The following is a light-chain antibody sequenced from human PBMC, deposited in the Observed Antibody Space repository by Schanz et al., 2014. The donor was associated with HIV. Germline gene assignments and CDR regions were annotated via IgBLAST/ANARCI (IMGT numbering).Light chain of an antibody. CDR2: GAS. V-gene: IGKV3D-15*01. J-gene: IGKJ1*01. CDR3: QQYNNWTPVRT. CDR1: QSVSNN. Sequence: EIVLTQSPGTLSLSPGERVTLSCRASQSVSNNYLAWYRQTPGQPPRLVIFGASNKAAGFSHRFSGSGSGTEFTLTISGLQSEDFAVYYCQQYNNWTPVRTFGQGTKVEIK.